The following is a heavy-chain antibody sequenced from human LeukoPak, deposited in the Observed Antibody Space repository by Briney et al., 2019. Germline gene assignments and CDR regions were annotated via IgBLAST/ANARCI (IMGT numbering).Heavy chain of an antibody. CDR1: GYTFTSYG. Sequence: ASVKVSCKASGYTFTSYGISWVRQAPGQGLEWMGWISACNGNTNYAQKLQGRVTMTTDTSTSTAYMELRSLRSDDTAVYYCARDGKYCSGGSCYSTSLFRATAYAFDIWGQGTMVTVSS. D-gene: IGHD2-15*01. V-gene: IGHV1-18*01. CDR3: ARDGKYCSGGSCYSTSLFRATAYAFDI. J-gene: IGHJ3*02. CDR2: ISACNGNT.